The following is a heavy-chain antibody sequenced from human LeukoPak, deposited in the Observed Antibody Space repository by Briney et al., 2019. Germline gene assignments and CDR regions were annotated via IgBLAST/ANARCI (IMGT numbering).Heavy chain of an antibody. CDR3: AELGITMIGGV. Sequence: LSLTCAVYGGSFSGYYWSWIRQAPGKGLEWVSYISSSGSTIYYADSVKGRFTISRDNAKNSLYLQMKSLRAEDTAVYYCAELGITMIGGVWGKGTTVTISS. J-gene: IGHJ6*04. CDR2: ISSSGSTI. CDR1: GGSFSGYY. V-gene: IGHV3-11*04. D-gene: IGHD3-10*02.